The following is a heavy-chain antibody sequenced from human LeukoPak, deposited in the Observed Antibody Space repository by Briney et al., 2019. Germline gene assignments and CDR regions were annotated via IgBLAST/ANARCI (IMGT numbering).Heavy chain of an antibody. J-gene: IGHJ6*02. D-gene: IGHD2-21*02. Sequence: ASVKVSCKASGYTFTGYYIHWVRQAPGQGLEWMGWISAYNGNTNYAQKLQRRVTMTTDTSTSTAYMELRSLRSDDTAVYYCARLNIVVVTANYYYYYGMDVWGQGTTVTVSS. CDR2: ISAYNGNT. V-gene: IGHV1-18*04. CDR3: ARLNIVVVTANYYYYYGMDV. CDR1: GYTFTGYY.